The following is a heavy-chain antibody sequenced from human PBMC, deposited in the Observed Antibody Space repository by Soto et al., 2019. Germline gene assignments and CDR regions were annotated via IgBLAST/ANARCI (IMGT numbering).Heavy chain of an antibody. CDR1: GGSFSGYY. V-gene: IGHV4-34*02. D-gene: IGHD3-9*01. Sequence: QVQLQQWGGGLLKPSETLSLTCAVYGGSFSGYYCSWVRQPPGKGLEWIGQINHSGTTNYSPSLKSRVTLSVDTSKNQFSLNLSSVPAADTAIYFCASSLIFPHFYNYGLDVWGQGTTVTVSS. J-gene: IGHJ6*02. CDR3: ASSLIFPHFYNYGLDV. CDR2: INHSGTT.